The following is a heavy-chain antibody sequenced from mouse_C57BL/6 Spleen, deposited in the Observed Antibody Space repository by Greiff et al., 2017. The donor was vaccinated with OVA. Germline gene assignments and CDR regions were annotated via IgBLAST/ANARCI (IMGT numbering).Heavy chain of an antibody. D-gene: IGHD2-3*01. Sequence: VKLMESGPGLVQPSQSLSITCTVSGFSLTSYGVHWVRQSPGKGLEWLGVIWSGGSTDYNAAFISRLSISKDNSKSQVFFKMNSLQADDTAIYYCARKGDGCYFDVWGTGTTVTVSS. CDR1: GFSLTSYG. CDR3: ARKGDGCYFDV. V-gene: IGHV2-2*01. CDR2: IWSGGST. J-gene: IGHJ1*03.